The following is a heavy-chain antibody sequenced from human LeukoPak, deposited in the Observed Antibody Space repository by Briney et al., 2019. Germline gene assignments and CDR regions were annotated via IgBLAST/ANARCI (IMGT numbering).Heavy chain of an antibody. CDR2: ISAYNGNT. Sequence: ASVKVSCKASGYTFTSHGISWVRQAPGQGLEWMGWISAYNGNTNYAQKLQGRVTMTTDSSTSTAYMELRSLRSDDTAVYYCARVYDFWSGYYKESWFDPWGQGTLVTVSS. CDR3: ARVYDFWSGYYKESWFDP. V-gene: IGHV1-18*01. D-gene: IGHD3-3*01. CDR1: GYTFTSHG. J-gene: IGHJ5*02.